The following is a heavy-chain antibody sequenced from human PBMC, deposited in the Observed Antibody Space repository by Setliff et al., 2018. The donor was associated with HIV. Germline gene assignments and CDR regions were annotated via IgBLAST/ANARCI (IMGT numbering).Heavy chain of an antibody. Sequence: SETLSLTCAVSGGSISSGGYSWSWIRQPPGKGLEWIGYIYHSGSTYYNPSLKSRVTISVDRSKNQFSLKLSSVTAADTAVYYCARGPYYYDSSGSVDAFDIWGQGTTVTVSS. J-gene: IGHJ3*02. CDR2: IYHSGST. CDR1: GGSISSGGYS. D-gene: IGHD3-22*01. CDR3: ARGPYYYDSSGSVDAFDI. V-gene: IGHV4-30-2*01.